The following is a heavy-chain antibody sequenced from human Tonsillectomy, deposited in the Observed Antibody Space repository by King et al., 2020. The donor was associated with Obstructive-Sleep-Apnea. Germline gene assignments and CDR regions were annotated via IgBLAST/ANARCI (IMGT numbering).Heavy chain of an antibody. J-gene: IGHJ4*02. Sequence: VQLVESGGGVVQPGRSLRLSCAASGFTFSSYGMHWVRQAPGNGLEWVAVISSDGNNKYYSDSVKGRFTISRDNSKNTLYLQMNSLRTEDTAVYYCAKDHYGVYNDNNYFDFWGQGTLVTVSS. V-gene: IGHV3-30*18. CDR3: AKDHYGVYNDNNYFDF. D-gene: IGHD4-17*01. CDR1: GFTFSSYG. CDR2: ISSDGNNK.